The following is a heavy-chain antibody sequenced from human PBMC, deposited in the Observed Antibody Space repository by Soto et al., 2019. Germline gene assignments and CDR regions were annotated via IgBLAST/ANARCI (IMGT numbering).Heavy chain of an antibody. J-gene: IGHJ6*02. CDR2: IYYSGST. V-gene: IGHV4-30-4*01. D-gene: IGHD5-12*01. CDR1: GGSISSADYY. Sequence: SETLSLTCTASGGSISSADYYWSWARQPPGKGLEWIGYIYYSGSTFFNPSLKSRVTISKDTSRNQFSLRLHSVTAADTAVYYCARAIVVTIGGMDGWGQGTTVAVSS. CDR3: ARAIVVTIGGMDG.